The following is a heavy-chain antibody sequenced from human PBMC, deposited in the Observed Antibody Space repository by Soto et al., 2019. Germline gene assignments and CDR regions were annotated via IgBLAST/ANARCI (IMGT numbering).Heavy chain of an antibody. CDR2: INPNSGGT. V-gene: IGHV1-2*04. D-gene: IGHD2-2*01. Sequence: ASVMVSCKASVYTFTGYYRHWVRQAPGQGLEWMGWINPNSGGTNYAQKFQGWVTMTRDTSISTAYMELSRLRSDDTAVYYCARDPDSRYCSSTSCYVRDYYYYGMDVWGQGTTVTVSS. J-gene: IGHJ6*02. CDR1: VYTFTGYY. CDR3: ARDPDSRYCSSTSCYVRDYYYYGMDV.